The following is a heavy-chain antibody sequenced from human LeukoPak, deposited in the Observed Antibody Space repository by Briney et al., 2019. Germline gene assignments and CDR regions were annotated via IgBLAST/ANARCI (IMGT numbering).Heavy chain of an antibody. D-gene: IGHD3-10*01. CDR2: ISSNGGST. J-gene: IGHJ4*02. V-gene: IGHV3-64*01. CDR1: GFTFSSYA. Sequence: GGSLRLSCAASGFTFSSYAMHWVRQAPGKGLEYVSAISSNGGSTYYANSVKGGFTISRDNSKNTLYLQMGSLRAEDMAVYYCARVGSGSYYYWGQGTLVTVSS. CDR3: ARVGSGSYYY.